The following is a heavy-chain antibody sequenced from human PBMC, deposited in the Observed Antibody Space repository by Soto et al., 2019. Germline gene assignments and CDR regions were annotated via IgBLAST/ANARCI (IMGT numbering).Heavy chain of an antibody. D-gene: IGHD2-15*01. J-gene: IGHJ6*02. CDR2: INHSGST. CDR3: AREKQVVHYYYHGMDV. V-gene: IGHV4-34*01. Sequence: SETLSLTCAVYGGSFSGYYWSWIRQPPGKGLEWIGEINHSGSTNYNPSLKSRVTISVDTSKNQFSLKLSSVTAADTAVYYCAREKQVVHYYYHGMDVWGQGTTVTVSS. CDR1: GGSFSGYY.